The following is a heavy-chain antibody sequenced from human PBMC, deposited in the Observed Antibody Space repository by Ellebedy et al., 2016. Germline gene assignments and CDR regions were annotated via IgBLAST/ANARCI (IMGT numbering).Heavy chain of an antibody. CDR3: AKDIIYDIAETAGFDY. Sequence: GGSLRLXXATSGFTFGDYAMHWVRQAPGKGLEWVSGISWNRGTIRYADSVKGRFTMSRDNAKNSLYLQMNSLRVEDTALYYCAKDIIYDIAETAGFDYWGQGTLVTVSS. V-gene: IGHV3-9*01. D-gene: IGHD3-9*01. CDR2: ISWNRGTI. CDR1: GFTFGDYA. J-gene: IGHJ4*02.